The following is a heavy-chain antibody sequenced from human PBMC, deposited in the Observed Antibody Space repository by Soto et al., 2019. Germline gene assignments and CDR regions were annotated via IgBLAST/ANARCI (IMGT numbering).Heavy chain of an antibody. J-gene: IGHJ4*02. CDR1: VFTFSSYE. CDR2: ISYDGSNN. V-gene: IGHV3-30-3*01. CDR3: ARSGLLWWDLDS. Sequence: GGSLRLSCAASVFTFSSYEMNWVRQAPGKGLEWVAVISYDGSNNYYAASVKGRFTISRDKSKDMVYLKMNSLIGEDSAVYYCARSGLLWWDLDSWGQGTLLTVSS. D-gene: IGHD2-21*01.